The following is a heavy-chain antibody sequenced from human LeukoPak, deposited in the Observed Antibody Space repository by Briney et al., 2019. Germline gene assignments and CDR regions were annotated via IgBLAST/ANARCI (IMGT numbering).Heavy chain of an antibody. CDR1: GFTFSTYW. Sequence: GGSLRLSCAAAGFTFSTYWMHWVRHAPGKGLVWVSRINSDGSSTNYADSVKGRFTISRDNAKNTLYLQMNSLRAEDTAVYYCASGFSGNYFDSFDIWGLGTMVTVSS. V-gene: IGHV3-74*01. CDR2: INSDGSST. J-gene: IGHJ3*02. CDR3: ASGFSGNYFDSFDI. D-gene: IGHD1-26*01.